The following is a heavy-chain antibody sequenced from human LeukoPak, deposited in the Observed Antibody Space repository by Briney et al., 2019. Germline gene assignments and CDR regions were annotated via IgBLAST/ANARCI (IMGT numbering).Heavy chain of an antibody. D-gene: IGHD6-19*01. Sequence: GGSLRLSCAASGFTFSSYAMHWVRQAPGKGLEYVSAISSNGGSTYYANSVKGRFTISRDNSKNTLYLQMGSLRAEDMAVYYCARVAVPSSGWYPNWFDPWGQGTLVTVSS. V-gene: IGHV3-64*01. CDR2: ISSNGGST. CDR1: GFTFSSYA. CDR3: ARVAVPSSGWYPNWFDP. J-gene: IGHJ5*02.